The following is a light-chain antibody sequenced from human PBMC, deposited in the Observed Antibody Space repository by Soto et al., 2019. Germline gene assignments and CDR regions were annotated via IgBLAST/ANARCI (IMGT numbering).Light chain of an antibody. CDR2: LNSDGSH. V-gene: IGLV4-69*01. CDR3: QTWGTGTRGV. CDR1: SGHSSYA. Sequence: QCVLTQSPSASASLGASVKLTCTLSSGHSSYAIAWHQQQPEKGPRYLMKLNSDGSHSKGDGIPDRFSGSSSGAERYLTISSLQSEDEADYYCQTWGTGTRGVFGGGTKLTVL. J-gene: IGLJ3*02.